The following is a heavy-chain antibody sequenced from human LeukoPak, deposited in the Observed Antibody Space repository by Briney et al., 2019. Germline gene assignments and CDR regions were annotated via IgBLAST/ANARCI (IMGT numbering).Heavy chain of an antibody. D-gene: IGHD6-13*01. Sequence: SETLSLTCTVSGGSISRYYWSWIRQPAGKGLEWIGRIYSSGSTNYNPSLKSRVTMSVGTSKNQSSLKLSSVTAADTAVYYCATAYSSSWSQDYGMDVWGQGTPVTVSS. CDR3: ATAYSSSWSQDYGMDV. CDR2: IYSSGST. CDR1: GGSISRYY. V-gene: IGHV4-4*07. J-gene: IGHJ6*02.